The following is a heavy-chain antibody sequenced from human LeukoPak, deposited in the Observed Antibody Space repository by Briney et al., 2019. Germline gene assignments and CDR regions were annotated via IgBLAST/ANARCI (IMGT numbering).Heavy chain of an antibody. CDR2: ISLSGSTI. D-gene: IGHD3-3*01. CDR1: GFTFSGYN. Sequence: GGSLSLSCAASGFTFSGYNMNWVRQAPGKGLDWVSYISLSGSTIYYADSVKGRFTISRDNAKNSLFLQMNSLRAEDTAVYYCARDITIFGVVINFDYWGQGTLVTVSS. J-gene: IGHJ4*02. V-gene: IGHV3-48*01. CDR3: ARDITIFGVVINFDY.